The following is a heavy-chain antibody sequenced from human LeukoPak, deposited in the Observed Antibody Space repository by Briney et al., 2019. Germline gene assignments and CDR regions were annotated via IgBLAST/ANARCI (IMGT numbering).Heavy chain of an antibody. CDR1: GGSISPYS. V-gene: IGHV4-59*01. CDR2: IYYSGST. CDR3: ARGLVLATDDAFDI. J-gene: IGHJ3*02. Sequence: SETLSLTCTVSGGSISPYSWSWIRQPPGKGLEWIGYIYYSGSTNYNPSLKSRVTISLDTSKNHFSLKLRSVTAADTALYFCARGLVLATDDAFDIWGQGTLVTVSS. D-gene: IGHD5-12*01.